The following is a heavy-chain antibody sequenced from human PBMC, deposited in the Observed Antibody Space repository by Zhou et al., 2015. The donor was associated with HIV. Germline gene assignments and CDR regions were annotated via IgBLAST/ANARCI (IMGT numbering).Heavy chain of an antibody. D-gene: IGHD3-16*01. CDR1: GYTFTSYG. V-gene: IGHV1-8*02. CDR2: MNPNSGNT. J-gene: IGHJ6*02. Sequence: QVQLVQSGAEVKKPGASMKVSCKASGYTFTSYGISWVRQAPGQGLEWMGWMNPNSGNTGYAQKFQGRLNMTRNTSINTAYMEVKSLKSDDTAVYYCARGRNVAVFPPAIGVDVWGQGTTVTVSS. CDR3: ARGRNVAVFPPAIGVDV.